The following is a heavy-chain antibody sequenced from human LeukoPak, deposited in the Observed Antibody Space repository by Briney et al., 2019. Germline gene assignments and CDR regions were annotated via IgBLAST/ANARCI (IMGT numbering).Heavy chain of an antibody. J-gene: IGHJ4*02. CDR3: ARGTALSSPLEY. CDR1: GFTFTNYD. V-gene: IGHV1-8*01. Sequence: ASVKVACKASGFTFTNYDINWVRQAPGQGLEWMGWLNPKSGDTGYAQKFQGRVAMTRNTSITTAYMEVSSLTSDDTAVYYRARGTALSSPLEYWGQGTLVIVSS. D-gene: IGHD1-1*01. CDR2: LNPKSGDT.